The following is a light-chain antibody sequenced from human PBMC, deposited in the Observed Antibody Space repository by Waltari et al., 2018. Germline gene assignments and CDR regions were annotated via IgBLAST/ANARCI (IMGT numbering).Light chain of an antibody. V-gene: IGKV1-5*03. Sequence: DIQMTQSPSTLSASVGDRVTITCRASQSISRWLAWCQQKPGKAPKLLIYKASSLASDVPSRFSGSGFGTDFTLTISSLQPDDFATYHCQHYYSDSRAFGQGTKVEVK. CDR3: QHYYSDSRA. CDR1: QSISRW. J-gene: IGKJ1*01. CDR2: KAS.